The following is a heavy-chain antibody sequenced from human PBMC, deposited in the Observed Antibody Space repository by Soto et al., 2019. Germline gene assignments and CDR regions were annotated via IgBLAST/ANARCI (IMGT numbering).Heavy chain of an antibody. Sequence: QVQLVQSGAAVKKPGSSVKVSCKASGGTFSSYAISWVRQAPGQGLEWMGGIIPIFGTANYAQKFQGRVTITADESTSTAYMEPSSLRSEDTAVDYCARCSSAACYYYYGMDVWGQGTTVTVSS. CDR1: GGTFSSYA. J-gene: IGHJ6*02. CDR2: IIPIFGTA. V-gene: IGHV1-69*12. CDR3: ARCSSAACYYYYGMDV. D-gene: IGHD6-13*01.